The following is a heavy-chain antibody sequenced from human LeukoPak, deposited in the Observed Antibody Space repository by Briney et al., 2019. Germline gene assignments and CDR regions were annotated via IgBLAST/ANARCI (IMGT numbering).Heavy chain of an antibody. CDR1: GFTFSSYA. Sequence: GGSLRLSCAASGFTFSSYAMSWVRQAPGKGLEWVSAISGSGGSTYYADSVKGRFTISRDNSKNTLYLQMNSLRAEDTAVYYCARLARGYSYGYRYFDYWGQGTLVTVSS. D-gene: IGHD5-18*01. J-gene: IGHJ4*02. CDR2: ISGSGGST. V-gene: IGHV3-23*01. CDR3: ARLARGYSYGYRYFDY.